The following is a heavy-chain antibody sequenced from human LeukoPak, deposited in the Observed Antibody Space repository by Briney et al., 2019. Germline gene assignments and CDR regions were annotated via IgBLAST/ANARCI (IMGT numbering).Heavy chain of an antibody. CDR1: GGSISSYY. CDR2: IYYSGST. J-gene: IGHJ4*02. Sequence: SETLSLTCTVSGGSISSYYWSWIRQPPGKGLEWIGYIYYSGSTNYNPSLKSRVTISVDTSKNQFSLKLSSVTAADTAVYYCARGGAGTCDYWGQGTLVTVSS. V-gene: IGHV4-59*01. CDR3: ARGGAGTCDY. D-gene: IGHD6-13*01.